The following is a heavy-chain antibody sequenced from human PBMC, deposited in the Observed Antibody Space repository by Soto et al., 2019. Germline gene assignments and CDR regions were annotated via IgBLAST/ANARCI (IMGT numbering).Heavy chain of an antibody. J-gene: IGHJ6*02. CDR3: SRGINRGWYSGLAV. V-gene: IGHV3-72*01. CDR1: GITFSDRY. D-gene: IGHD6-19*01. Sequence: GGSLRLSCAAPGITFSDRYMDWFRQAPGKGLEWVGRIRNKASNYSTEYAASVKGRFTISRDDSKNALYLQMNSLRTEDTAVYYCSRGINRGWYSGLAVWGQGTTVTVS. CDR2: IRNKASNYST.